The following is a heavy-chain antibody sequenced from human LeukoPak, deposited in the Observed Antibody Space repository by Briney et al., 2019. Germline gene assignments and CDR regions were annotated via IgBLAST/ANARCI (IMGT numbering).Heavy chain of an antibody. D-gene: IGHD3-22*01. V-gene: IGHV4-59*01. CDR3: ARVLTDYYDSSGNWFDP. Sequence: SETLSLTCTVSGGSISSYYWSWIRQPPGKGLEWIGYIYYSGSTNYNPSLKSRVTISVDMSKNQFSLKLSSVTAADTAVYYCARVLTDYYDSSGNWFDPWGQGTLVTASS. J-gene: IGHJ5*02. CDR1: GGSISSYY. CDR2: IYYSGST.